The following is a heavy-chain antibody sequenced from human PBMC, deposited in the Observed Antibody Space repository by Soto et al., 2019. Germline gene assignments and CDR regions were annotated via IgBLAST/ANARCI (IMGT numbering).Heavy chain of an antibody. CDR3: ASSPGYYFDY. J-gene: IGHJ4*02. Sequence: SSETLSLTCTVSGGSISSYYWSWIRQPPGKGLEWIGYIYYTGIINYNPSLKSRVIISVDTSKNQFSLKLSSVTAADTAVYYCASSPGYYFDYWGQGTLVTVSS. V-gene: IGHV4-59*01. CDR2: IYYTGII. D-gene: IGHD3-10*01. CDR1: GGSISSYY.